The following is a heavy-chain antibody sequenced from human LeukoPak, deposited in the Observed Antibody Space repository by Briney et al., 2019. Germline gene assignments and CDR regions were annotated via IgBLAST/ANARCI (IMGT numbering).Heavy chain of an antibody. Sequence: GGSLRLSCAASGFTFSSFWMNWVRQAPGKGLEWVANIRQDGSEKYYVDSVKGRFTISRDNAKNPLYLEMNSLRAEDTAVYYCARPLDYFDSGGYWNYWGLGTLVTVSS. CDR3: ARPLDYFDSGGYWNY. J-gene: IGHJ4*02. CDR1: GFTFSSFW. D-gene: IGHD3-22*01. CDR2: IRQDGSEK. V-gene: IGHV3-7*01.